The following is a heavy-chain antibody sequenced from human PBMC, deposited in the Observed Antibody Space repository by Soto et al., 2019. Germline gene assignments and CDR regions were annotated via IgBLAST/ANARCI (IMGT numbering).Heavy chain of an antibody. Sequence: GASVKVSCKASGYTFTSYDINWVRQATGQGLEWMGWMNPNSGNTGYAQKFQGRVTMTRNTSISTAYMELSSLRSEDTAVYYCARSFSYYYGSGSGDSDWGQGTLVTVSS. V-gene: IGHV1-8*01. CDR3: ARSFSYYYGSGSGDSD. J-gene: IGHJ4*02. CDR2: MNPNSGNT. CDR1: GYTFTSYD. D-gene: IGHD3-10*01.